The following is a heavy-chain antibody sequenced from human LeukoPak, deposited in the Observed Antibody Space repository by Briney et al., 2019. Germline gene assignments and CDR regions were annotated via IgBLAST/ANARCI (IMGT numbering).Heavy chain of an antibody. J-gene: IGHJ3*02. V-gene: IGHV3-30-3*01. CDR1: GFPFSSYW. CDR3: AREGGEWELLHDAFDI. Sequence: GGSLRLSCVASGFPFSSYWMTWVRQAPGKGLEWVAVISYDGSNKYYADSVKGRFTISRDNSKNTLYLQMNSLRAEDTAVYYCAREGGEWELLHDAFDIWGQGTMVTVSS. CDR2: ISYDGSNK. D-gene: IGHD1-26*01.